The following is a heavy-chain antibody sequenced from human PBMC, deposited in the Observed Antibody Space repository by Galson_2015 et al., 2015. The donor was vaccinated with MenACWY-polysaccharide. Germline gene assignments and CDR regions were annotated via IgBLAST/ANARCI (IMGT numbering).Heavy chain of an antibody. V-gene: IGHV5-51*01. CDR2: IYASDSET. J-gene: IGHJ6*02. D-gene: IGHD2-8*01. CDR3: GRVYPGNYYAMDV. Sequence: QSGAEVKKPGESLRISCKVSGYRFAGYWIGWVRQMSGKGLEWMGIIYASDSETRYNPSFQGQVTITADRSTSTAYLHLGSLKASDTAMYYRGRVYPGNYYAMDVWGQGTTVIVTS. CDR1: GYRFAGYW.